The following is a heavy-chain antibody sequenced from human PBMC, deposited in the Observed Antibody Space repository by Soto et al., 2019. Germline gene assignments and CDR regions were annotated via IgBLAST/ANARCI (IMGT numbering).Heavy chain of an antibody. V-gene: IGHV1-2*02. CDR2: TNPNNGGT. CDR3: PVPITAYDGWSGSPGGLDR. CDR1: GYTFTGYY. J-gene: IGHJ4*02. D-gene: IGHD3-3*01. Sequence: ASVKGSCKASGYTFTGYYMHWVRQAPGQGLEWMGWTNPNNGGTNYAQKFQGRGTMTRDTSSSTAYLELRRLRSDDKCVYYCPVPITAYDGWSGSPGGLDRWGQRTLVTVSS.